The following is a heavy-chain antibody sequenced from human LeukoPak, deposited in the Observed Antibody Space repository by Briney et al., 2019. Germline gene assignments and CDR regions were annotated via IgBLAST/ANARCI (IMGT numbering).Heavy chain of an antibody. CDR1: GFTVSSNY. J-gene: IGHJ6*02. D-gene: IGHD3-10*01. CDR3: ARDRRGYSGYGMDV. V-gene: IGHV3-53*01. Sequence: PGGSLRPSCAASGFTVSSNYMSWVRQAPGKGLEWVSVIYGGGTTYYADSVKGRFTISRDNSKNTLYLQMNSLRAEDTAVYYCARDRRGYSGYGMDVWGQGTTVTVSS. CDR2: IYGGGTT.